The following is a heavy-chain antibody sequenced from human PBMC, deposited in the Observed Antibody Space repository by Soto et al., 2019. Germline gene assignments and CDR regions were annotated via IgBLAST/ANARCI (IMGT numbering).Heavy chain of an antibody. CDR2: INHSGST. Sequence: QVQLQQWGAGLLKPSETLSLTCAVYGGSFSGYYWSWIRQPPGKGLEWIGEINHSGSTNYNPSLKNRVTISVDTSKNQFSLKLSSVTAADTAVYYCASARFWGMDVWGQGTTVTVSS. J-gene: IGHJ6*02. D-gene: IGHD3-3*01. CDR1: GGSFSGYY. V-gene: IGHV4-34*01. CDR3: ASARFWGMDV.